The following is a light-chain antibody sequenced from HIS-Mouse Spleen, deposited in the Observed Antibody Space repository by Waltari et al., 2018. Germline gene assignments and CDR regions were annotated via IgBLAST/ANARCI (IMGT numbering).Light chain of an antibody. J-gene: IGLJ2*01. CDR3: SSYTSSSTVV. CDR1: SSDVGGYNH. V-gene: IGLV2-14*03. Sequence: QSALTQPASVSGSPGQSITISCTGTSSDVGGYNHVSWYQQHPGTAPKLMIYDVSNRPSGVSNRFPGSKSGNTASLTISGLQAEDEADYYCSSYTSSSTVVFGGGTKLTVL. CDR2: DVS.